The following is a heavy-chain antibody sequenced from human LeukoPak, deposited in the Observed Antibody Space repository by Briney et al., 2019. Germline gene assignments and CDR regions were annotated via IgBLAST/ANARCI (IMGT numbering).Heavy chain of an antibody. CDR2: IYYSGST. CDR3: ARLEYGDYLRDY. J-gene: IGHJ4*02. V-gene: IGHV4-31*03. D-gene: IGHD4-17*01. Sequence: PSQTLSLTCTVSGGSISSGGYYWSWIRQHPGKGLEWIGYIYYSGSTYYNPSLKSRVTISVDTSKNQFSLKLSSVTAADTAVYYCARLEYGDYLRDYWGQGTLVTVSS. CDR1: GGSISSGGYY.